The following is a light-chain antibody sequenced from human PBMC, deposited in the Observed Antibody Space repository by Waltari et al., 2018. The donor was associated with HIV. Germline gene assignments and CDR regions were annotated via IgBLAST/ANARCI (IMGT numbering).Light chain of an antibody. Sequence: QSVLTQSPSASGTPGQRVTISCSGSSSTIGSNYVYWYQQLPGTAPTLPLSSNNQRPSGVPDRFSGSKSGTSASLAISGLRSEDEAHYYCATWTDSLSGVVFGGGTKLRVL. J-gene: IGLJ2*01. CDR2: SNN. CDR3: ATWTDSLSGVV. V-gene: IGLV1-47*01. CDR1: SSTIGSNY.